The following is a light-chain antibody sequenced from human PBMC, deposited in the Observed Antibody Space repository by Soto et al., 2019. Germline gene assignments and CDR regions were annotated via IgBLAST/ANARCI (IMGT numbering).Light chain of an antibody. CDR1: QNIDNF. Sequence: DIQMTQSPSSLSASVGARVTITCRASQNIDNFLNWYQQKPGKAPKLLITAASTLQSGVPSRFGGSGSGTEFTLTISGLQPEDFAAYHCQQWFHAPTFGQGTWVEI. CDR2: AAS. CDR3: QQWFHAPT. V-gene: IGKV1-39*01. J-gene: IGKJ1*01.